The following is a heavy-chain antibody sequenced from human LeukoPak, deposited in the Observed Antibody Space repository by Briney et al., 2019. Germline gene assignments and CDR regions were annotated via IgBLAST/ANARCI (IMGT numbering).Heavy chain of an antibody. V-gene: IGHV3-20*04. CDR1: GFTFDDYG. CDR2: INWNGGST. Sequence: AGGSLRLSCAASGFTFDDYGMSWVRQAPGKGLEWVSGINWNGGSTGYADSVKSRFTISRDNAKNSLYLQMNSLRAEDTALYYCASSGFHGDFDYWGQGTLVTVSS. D-gene: IGHD5-12*01. CDR3: ASSGFHGDFDY. J-gene: IGHJ4*02.